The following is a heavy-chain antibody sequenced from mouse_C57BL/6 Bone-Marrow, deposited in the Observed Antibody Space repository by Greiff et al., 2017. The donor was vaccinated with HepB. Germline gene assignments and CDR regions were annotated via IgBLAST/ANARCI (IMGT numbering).Heavy chain of an antibody. J-gene: IGHJ4*01. CDR1: GYTFTDYY. V-gene: IGHV1-76*01. CDR3: ASLTTVVARDYAMDY. D-gene: IGHD1-1*01. CDR2: IYPGSGNT. Sequence: VKLVESGAELVRPGASVKLSCKASGYTFTDYYINWVKQRPGQGLEWIARIYPGSGNTYYNEKFKGKATLTAEKSSSTAYMQLSSLTSEDSAVYFCASLTTVVARDYAMDYWGQGTSVTVSS.